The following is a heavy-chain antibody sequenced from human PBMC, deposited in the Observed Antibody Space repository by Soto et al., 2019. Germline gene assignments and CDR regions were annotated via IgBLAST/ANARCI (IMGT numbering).Heavy chain of an antibody. CDR2: FDPEDGET. D-gene: IGHD3-22*01. V-gene: IGHV1-24*01. CDR1: EYTLTELS. Sequence: ASVKVSCKVSEYTLTELSMHWVRQAPGKGVERIGGFDPEDGETIYAQKLQGRVTMTEDTSTDTAYMELSSLRSEDTAVYYRATSYYYDSSGSRAYGMDVWGQGTTVTVSS. CDR3: ATSYYYDSSGSRAYGMDV. J-gene: IGHJ6*02.